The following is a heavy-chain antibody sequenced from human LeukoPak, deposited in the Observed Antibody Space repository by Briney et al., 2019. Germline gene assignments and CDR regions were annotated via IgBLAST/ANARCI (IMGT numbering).Heavy chain of an antibody. CDR3: ARRATIYDSSGYSYYYYMDV. Sequence: SETLSLTCAVYAGSFNDYYWTWIRQPPGKGLEWIGEIDHRGRSTYNPSLKSRVTISVDTSKNQFSLRLESVTAADTAVYKCARRATIYDSSGYSYYYYMDVWGKGTTVTISS. V-gene: IGHV4-34*01. CDR1: AGSFNDYY. J-gene: IGHJ6*03. CDR2: IDHRGRS. D-gene: IGHD3-22*01.